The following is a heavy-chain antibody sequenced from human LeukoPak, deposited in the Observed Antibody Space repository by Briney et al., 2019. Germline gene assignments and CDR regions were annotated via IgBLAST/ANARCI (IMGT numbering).Heavy chain of an antibody. J-gene: IGHJ5*02. V-gene: IGHV3-7*01. CDR1: GFTFSKYQ. CDR2: IQQDGSEK. CDR3: ATSKVGAQGAKTWFDA. D-gene: IGHD4-23*01. Sequence: GGSLRHSCAASGFTFSKYQMHWVRQTPGKGLEWVASIQQDGSEKYLAASVRGRFSISRDNAKNSLSLQMNILRGEDTAVYYCATSKVGAQGAKTWFDAWGQGTLVTVSS.